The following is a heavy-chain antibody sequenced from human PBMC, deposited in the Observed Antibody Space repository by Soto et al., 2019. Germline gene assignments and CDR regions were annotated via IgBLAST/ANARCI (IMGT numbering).Heavy chain of an antibody. CDR1: GDSVSSNSAA. J-gene: IGHJ6*02. Sequence: SQTLSLTCAISGDSVSSNSAAWNWIRQSPSRGLEWLGRTYYRSKWYNDYAVSVKSRITINPDTSKNQFSLQLNSVTPEDTAVYYCAKVNYYGSGSYPYGMDVWGQGTTVTVSS. CDR2: TYYRSKWYN. V-gene: IGHV6-1*01. D-gene: IGHD3-10*01. CDR3: AKVNYYGSGSYPYGMDV.